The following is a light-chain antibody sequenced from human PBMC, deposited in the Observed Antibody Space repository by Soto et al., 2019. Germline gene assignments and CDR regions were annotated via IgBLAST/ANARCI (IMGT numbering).Light chain of an antibody. CDR3: QQYYSYPYT. J-gene: IGKJ1*01. V-gene: IGKV1-5*01. CDR1: QSISSW. Sequence: DIQMTQSPSTLSASVGDRVTITCRASQSISSWLAWYQQKPGKAPKLLIYDASSLESGVPSRFSGSGSGTEFTLTISSLQPDDFATYYCQQYYSYPYTFGQGTKVEIK. CDR2: DAS.